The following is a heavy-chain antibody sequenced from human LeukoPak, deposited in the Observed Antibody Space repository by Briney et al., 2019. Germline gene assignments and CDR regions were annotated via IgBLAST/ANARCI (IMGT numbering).Heavy chain of an antibody. CDR2: IYPGDSDT. Sequence: GESLKISCKGSGYSFTSYWIGWVRQMPGKGLEWMGIIYPGDSDTRYSPSFQGQVTISADKSISTAYLQWSSPKASDTAMYYCARPRYYYDSSGHPRASRLYYFDYWGQGTLVTVSS. D-gene: IGHD3-22*01. V-gene: IGHV5-51*01. CDR1: GYSFTSYW. J-gene: IGHJ4*02. CDR3: ARPRYYYDSSGHPRASRLYYFDY.